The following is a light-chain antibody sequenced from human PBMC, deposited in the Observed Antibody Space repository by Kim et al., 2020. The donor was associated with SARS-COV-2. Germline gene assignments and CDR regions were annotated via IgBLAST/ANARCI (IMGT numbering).Light chain of an antibody. V-gene: IGLV2-14*04. Sequence: GQSITISCTGTSSDVGGYNDVSWYQQYPGKAPKLMIYDVSKRPSGVSNRFSGSKSGNTASLTISGLQAEDEADYYCSSYSRSTTSLFGGGTQLTVL. J-gene: IGLJ3*02. CDR3: SSYSRSTTSL. CDR1: SSDVGGYND. CDR2: DVS.